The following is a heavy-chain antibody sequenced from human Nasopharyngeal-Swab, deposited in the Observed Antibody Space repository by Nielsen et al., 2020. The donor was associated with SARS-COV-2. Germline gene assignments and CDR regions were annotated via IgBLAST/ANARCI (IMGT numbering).Heavy chain of an antibody. CDR3: ARGYGGLYYYYYYMDV. CDR2: INTDGSST. V-gene: IGHV3-74*01. J-gene: IGHJ6*03. Sequence: VRQAPGKGLLWVSRINTDGSSTPYADSVKGRFTISRDNAKNTLYLQMNSLRAEDTAVYYCARGYGGLYYYYYYMDVWGKGTTVTVSS. D-gene: IGHD4-23*01.